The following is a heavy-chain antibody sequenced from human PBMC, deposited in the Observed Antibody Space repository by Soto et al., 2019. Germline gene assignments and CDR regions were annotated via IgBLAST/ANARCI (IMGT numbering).Heavy chain of an antibody. J-gene: IGHJ6*03. D-gene: IGHD2-15*01. CDR2: IYYSGST. CDR1: GGSISSYY. V-gene: IGHV4-59*01. Sequence: TSETLSLTCTVSGGSISSYYWSWIRQPPGKGLEWIGYIYYSGSTNYNPSLKSRVTISVDTSKNQFSLKLSSVTAADTAVYYCGRLTPGDCSGGSCSPPLYYYYMDVGGKGTRFTLS. CDR3: GRLTPGDCSGGSCSPPLYYYYMDV.